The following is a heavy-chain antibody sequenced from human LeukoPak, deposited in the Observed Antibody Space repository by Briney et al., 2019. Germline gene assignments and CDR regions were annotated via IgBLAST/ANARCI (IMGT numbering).Heavy chain of an antibody. Sequence: SETLSLTCTVSGGSISSGDYYWSWIRQSPGKGLEWIGYIYYSGSTYYNPSLKSRVTISVDTSKNQFSLKLSSVTAAGTAVYYCARGWAIVVAFDYWGQGTLVTVSS. D-gene: IGHD3-22*01. V-gene: IGHV4-30-4*01. CDR3: ARGWAIVVAFDY. J-gene: IGHJ4*02. CDR2: IYYSGST. CDR1: GGSISSGDYY.